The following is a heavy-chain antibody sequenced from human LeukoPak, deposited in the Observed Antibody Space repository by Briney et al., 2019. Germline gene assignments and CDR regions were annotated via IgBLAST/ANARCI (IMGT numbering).Heavy chain of an antibody. CDR3: ASAAYSSSSPDY. CDR2: IYYSGST. Sequence: SETLSLTCTVSGGSISSYYWSWIRQPPGKGLEWIGYIYYSGSTNYNPSLKSRVTISVDTSKNQFSLKLSSVTAADTAMYYCASAAYSSSSPDYWGQGTLVTVSS. CDR1: GGSISSYY. V-gene: IGHV4-59*01. D-gene: IGHD6-6*01. J-gene: IGHJ4*02.